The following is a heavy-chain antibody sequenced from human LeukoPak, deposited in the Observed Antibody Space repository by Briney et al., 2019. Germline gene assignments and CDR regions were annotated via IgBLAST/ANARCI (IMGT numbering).Heavy chain of an antibody. V-gene: IGHV4-59*01. D-gene: IGHD2-21*02. CDR3: ARAEVVTAIPGDY. CDR1: GGSFSGYY. J-gene: IGHJ4*02. CDR2: IYYSGST. Sequence: SETLSLTCAVYGGSFSGYYWSWIRQPPGKGLEWIGYIYYSGSTNYNPSLKSRVTISVDTSKNQFSLKLSSVTAADTAVYYCARAEVVTAIPGDYWGQGTLVTVSS.